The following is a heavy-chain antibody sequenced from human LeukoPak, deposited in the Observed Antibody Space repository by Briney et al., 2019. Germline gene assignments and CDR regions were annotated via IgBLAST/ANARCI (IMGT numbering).Heavy chain of an antibody. CDR2: INPSGGSI. Sequence: GASVKVSCKASGYIFTSYYMYWVRQAPGQGLEWMGIINPSGGSIRYAQKFQGRVTMTRETSTSTVYMELSSLRSEDTAVYYCARVRPYSGSYYFDYWGQGTLVTVSS. CDR3: ARVRPYSGSYYFDY. D-gene: IGHD1-26*01. V-gene: IGHV1-46*01. J-gene: IGHJ4*02. CDR1: GYIFTSYY.